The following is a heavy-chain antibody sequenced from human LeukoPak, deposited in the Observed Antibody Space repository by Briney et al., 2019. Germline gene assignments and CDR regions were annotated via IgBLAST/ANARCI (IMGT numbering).Heavy chain of an antibody. Sequence: EASVKASCKASGGTFSSYAISWVRQAPGQGLEWMGRIIPILGIANYAQKFQGRVTITADKSTSTAYMELSSLRSEDTAVYYCARVYRTTYYYYGMDVWGQGTTVTVSS. CDR2: IIPILGIA. D-gene: IGHD1-7*01. V-gene: IGHV1-69*04. J-gene: IGHJ6*02. CDR3: ARVYRTTYYYYGMDV. CDR1: GGTFSSYA.